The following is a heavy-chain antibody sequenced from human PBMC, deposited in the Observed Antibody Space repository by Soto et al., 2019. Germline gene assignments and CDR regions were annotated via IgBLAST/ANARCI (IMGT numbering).Heavy chain of an antibody. J-gene: IGHJ6*02. CDR3: ASGLRAGPLKSYYGMDV. CDR1: GGTFSSYA. CDR2: IIPIFGTA. V-gene: IGHV1-69*01. D-gene: IGHD2-8*01. Sequence: QVQLVQSGAEVKKPGSSVKVSCKASGGTFSSYAISWVRQAPGQGLEWMGGIIPIFGTANYAQKFQGRVTITADESTSTAYMELSSLRSEDTAVYYCASGLRAGPLKSYYGMDVWGQGTTVTVSS.